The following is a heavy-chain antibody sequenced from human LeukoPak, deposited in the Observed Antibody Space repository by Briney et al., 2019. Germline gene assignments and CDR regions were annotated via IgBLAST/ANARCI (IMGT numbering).Heavy chain of an antibody. J-gene: IGHJ6*03. V-gene: IGHV1-2*02. CDR2: INPNSGGT. Sequence: ASVKVSCTASGYTFTGYYMHWVRQAPGQGLEWMGWINPNSGGTNYAQKFQGRVTMTRDTSISTAYMELSRLRSDDTAVYYCARPTTNYYYYYMDVWGKGITVTVSS. CDR3: ARPTTNYYYYYMDV. CDR1: GYTFTGYY. D-gene: IGHD1-26*01.